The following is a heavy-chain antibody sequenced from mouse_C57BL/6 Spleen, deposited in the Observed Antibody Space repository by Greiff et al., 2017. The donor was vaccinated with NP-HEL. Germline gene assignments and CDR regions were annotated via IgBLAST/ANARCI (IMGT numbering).Heavy chain of an antibody. CDR1: GYTFTSYW. V-gene: IGHV1-61*01. Sequence: VQLQQSGAELVRPGSSVKLSCKASGYTFTSYWMDWVKQRPGQGLEWIGNIYPSDSETHYNQKFKDKATLTVDKSSSTAYMQLSSLTSEDSAVYYCARYDDYGEGYAMDYWGQGTSVTVSS. CDR3: ARYDDYGEGYAMDY. D-gene: IGHD2-4*01. J-gene: IGHJ4*01. CDR2: IYPSDSET.